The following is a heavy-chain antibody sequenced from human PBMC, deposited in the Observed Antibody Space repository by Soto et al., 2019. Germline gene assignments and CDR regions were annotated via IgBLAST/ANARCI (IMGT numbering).Heavy chain of an antibody. CDR2: ISTGGLSI. CDR3: ARDRLGGLDRAFDY. D-gene: IGHD3-16*01. Sequence: QVQLVESGGGLVKPGGSLRLSCTASGFTFSDYYMTWIRQAPGKGLEWIAYISTGGLSIYHADSVKGRFTVSRDNAKKSLYLQLNSLRAEDTAVYYCARDRLGGLDRAFDYWGQGTLVTVSS. V-gene: IGHV3-11*01. J-gene: IGHJ4*02. CDR1: GFTFSDYY.